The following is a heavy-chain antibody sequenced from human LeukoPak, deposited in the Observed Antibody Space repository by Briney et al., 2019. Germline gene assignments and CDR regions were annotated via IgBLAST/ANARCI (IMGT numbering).Heavy chain of an antibody. CDR3: AREFPTAFGEDFDY. CDR2: ISALNGNT. V-gene: IGHV1-18*01. J-gene: IGHJ4*02. Sequence: VASVKVSCKASGYSFSNYGITWVRQAPGQGLEWMGWISALNGNTNYAQRLRGRVTLTTDKSTSTAYMELSSLRSEDTAVYYCAREFPTAFGEDFDYWGQGTLVTVSS. CDR1: GYSFSNYG. D-gene: IGHD3-10*01.